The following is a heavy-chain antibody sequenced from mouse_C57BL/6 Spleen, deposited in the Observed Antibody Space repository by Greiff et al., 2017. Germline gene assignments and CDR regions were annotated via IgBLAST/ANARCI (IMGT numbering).Heavy chain of an antibody. Sequence: QVQLQQSGAELVKPGASVKLSCKASGYTFTSYWMHWVKQRPGRGLEWIGRIDPNSGGTKYNEKFKSKATLTVDKPSSTAYMQLSSLTSEDSAVYYCARSHYGNYVGWYFDVWGTGTTVTVSS. D-gene: IGHD2-1*01. CDR3: ARSHYGNYVGWYFDV. V-gene: IGHV1-72*01. CDR2: IDPNSGGT. J-gene: IGHJ1*03. CDR1: GYTFTSYW.